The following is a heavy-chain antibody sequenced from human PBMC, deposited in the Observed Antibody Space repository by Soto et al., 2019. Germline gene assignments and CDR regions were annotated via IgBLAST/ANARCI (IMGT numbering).Heavy chain of an antibody. CDR2: IRASGGRT. D-gene: IGHD5-18*01. Sequence: QVHLVQSGAEVKKPGASVKVSCKASGYTFTNYYIHWVRQAPGQGLEWLGIIRASGGRTENAQRFQGRVTMTRDTSTSTVYMELTSLTSEDTAVYYCAREPNESYYFDYWGQVTLVTVSS. J-gene: IGHJ4*02. CDR3: AREPNESYYFDY. CDR1: GYTFTNYY. V-gene: IGHV1-46*01.